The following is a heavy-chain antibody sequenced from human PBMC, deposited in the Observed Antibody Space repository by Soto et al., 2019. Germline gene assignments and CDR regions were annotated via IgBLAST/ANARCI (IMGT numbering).Heavy chain of an antibody. J-gene: IGHJ5*02. D-gene: IGHD1-1*01. CDR2: IYYSGST. Sequence: SETLSLTCTVSGDSISSYYWSWIRQPPGKGLEWIGYIYYSGSTNYNPSLKSRVTISVDTSKNQFSLKLTSVTAADTAVYYCAGLKVWKRYGYALWAQGSLVPVSS. V-gene: IGHV4-59*08. CDR1: GDSISSYY. CDR3: AGLKVWKRYGYAL.